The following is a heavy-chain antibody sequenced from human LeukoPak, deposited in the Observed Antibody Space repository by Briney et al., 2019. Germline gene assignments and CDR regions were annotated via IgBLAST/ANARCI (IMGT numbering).Heavy chain of an antibody. CDR1: GGSFSGYY. CDR3: AIVGVTTPYY. Sequence: PSETLSLTCAVYGGSFSGYYWSWIRQPPGKGLEWIGEINHSGSTNYNPSLKSRVTISVDTSKNQFSLKLSSVTAADTAVYYCAIVGVTTPYYWGQGTLVTVSS. V-gene: IGHV4-34*01. J-gene: IGHJ4*02. D-gene: IGHD4-17*01. CDR2: INHSGST.